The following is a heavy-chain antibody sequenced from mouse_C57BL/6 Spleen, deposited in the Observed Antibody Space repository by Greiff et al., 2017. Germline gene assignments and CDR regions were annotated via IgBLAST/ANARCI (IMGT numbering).Heavy chain of an antibody. Sequence: LVESGAELARPGASVKMSCKASGYTFTSYTMHWVKQRPGQGLEWIGYINPSSGYTKYNQKFKDKATLTADKSSSTAYMQLSSLTSEDSAVYYCARETTVAYWYFDVWGTGTTVTVSS. V-gene: IGHV1-4*01. CDR3: ARETTVAYWYFDV. D-gene: IGHD1-1*01. J-gene: IGHJ1*03. CDR1: GYTFTSYT. CDR2: INPSSGYT.